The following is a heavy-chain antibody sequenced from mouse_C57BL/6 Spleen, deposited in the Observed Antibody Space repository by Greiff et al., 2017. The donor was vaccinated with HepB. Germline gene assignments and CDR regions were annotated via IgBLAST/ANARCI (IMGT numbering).Heavy chain of an antibody. CDR1: GYSITSGYD. CDR3: ATEASSHWYFDV. D-gene: IGHD6-2*01. CDR2: ISYSGST. V-gene: IGHV3-1*01. Sequence: EVKLQESGPGMVKPSQSLSLTCTVTGYSITSGYDWHWIRHFPGNKLEWMGYISYSGSTNYNPSLKSRISITHDTSKNHFFLKLNSVTTEDTATYYCATEASSHWYFDVWGTGTTVTVSS. J-gene: IGHJ1*03.